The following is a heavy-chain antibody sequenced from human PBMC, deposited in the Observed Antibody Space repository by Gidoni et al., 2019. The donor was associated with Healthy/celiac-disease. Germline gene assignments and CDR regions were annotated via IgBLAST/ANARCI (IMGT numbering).Heavy chain of an antibody. CDR3: ARPRAASDYYYYGMDV. CDR2: IWYDGSNK. J-gene: IGHJ6*02. V-gene: IGHV3-33*01. D-gene: IGHD2-15*01. Sequence: QVQLVESGGGVVQPGRSLRLSCAASGFTFSRYGMHWVRQAPGKGLEWVAVIWYDGSNKYYADSVKGRFTISRDNSKNTLYLQMNSLRAEDTAVYYCARPRAASDYYYYGMDVWGQGTTVTVSS. CDR1: GFTFSRYG.